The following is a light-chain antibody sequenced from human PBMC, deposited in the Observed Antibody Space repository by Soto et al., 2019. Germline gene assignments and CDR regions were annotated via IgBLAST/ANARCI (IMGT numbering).Light chain of an antibody. Sequence: QPVLTQPPSTSGTPGQTVTISCSGSSSNIGSNTVNWYQQLPGTAPKLLLYSTNQRPSGVPDRFSGSKSGSSASLAISGLQSEDEADYYCSAWDDSLNAVLFGGGTQLTVL. CDR2: STN. CDR1: SSNIGSNT. V-gene: IGLV1-44*01. J-gene: IGLJ2*01. CDR3: SAWDDSLNAVL.